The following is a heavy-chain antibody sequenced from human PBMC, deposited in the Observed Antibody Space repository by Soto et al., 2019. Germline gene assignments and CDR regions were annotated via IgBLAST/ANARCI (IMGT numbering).Heavy chain of an antibody. J-gene: IGHJ6*02. D-gene: IGHD2-2*01. CDR1: GYTFTSYG. V-gene: IGHV1-18*04. Sequence: ASVKVSCKASGYTFTSYGISWVRQAPGQGLEWMGWISAYNGNTNYAQKLQGRVTMTTDTSTSTAYMELRSLRSDDTAVYYCAKTRPTYGSMYQLLPPDYYSGMDVWGQGTTVTVSS. CDR2: ISAYNGNT. CDR3: AKTRPTYGSMYQLLPPDYYSGMDV.